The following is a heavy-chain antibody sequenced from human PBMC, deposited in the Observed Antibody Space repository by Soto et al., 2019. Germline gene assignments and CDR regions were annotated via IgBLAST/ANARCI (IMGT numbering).Heavy chain of an antibody. CDR2: INRDGSTA. J-gene: IGHJ6*03. CDR1: GFTFSSYG. Sequence: GGSLRLSCAASGFTFSSYGMHWVRQAPGKGLEWVAGINRDGSTATYADSVKGRFTISRDNSKNTLYLQMNSLRAEDTAVYYCARDKWWVATENYYYMDVWGKGITVTVSS. V-gene: IGHV3-30*12. D-gene: IGHD2-15*01. CDR3: ARDKWWVATENYYYMDV.